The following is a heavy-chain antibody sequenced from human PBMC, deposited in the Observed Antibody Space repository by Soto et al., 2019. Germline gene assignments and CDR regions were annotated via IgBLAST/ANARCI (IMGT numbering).Heavy chain of an antibody. Sequence: GGSLRLSCAASGFTFSGYWMSWVRQAPGKGLEWVANIMDDGSSRNYVDSVKGQFTIPRDNATNSLYLQINSLRAEDTAVYYCARVGWDFYVWGQGTTVTVSS. D-gene: IGHD6-19*01. V-gene: IGHV3-7*01. J-gene: IGHJ6*02. CDR2: IMDDGSSR. CDR1: GFTFSGYW. CDR3: ARVGWDFYV.